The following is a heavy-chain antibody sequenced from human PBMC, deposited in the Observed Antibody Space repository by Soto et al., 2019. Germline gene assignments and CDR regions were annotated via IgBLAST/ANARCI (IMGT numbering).Heavy chain of an antibody. CDR2: IYYSGST. D-gene: IGHD6-13*01. CDR1: GGSISSYY. V-gene: IGHV4-59*12. Sequence: SETLSLTCPVSGGSISSYYWSWIRQPPGKGLEWIGYIYYSGSTNYNPSLKSRVTISVDTSKNQFSLKLSSVTAADTAVYYCARSYEAAAGSDYWGQGTLVTVSS. J-gene: IGHJ4*02. CDR3: ARSYEAAAGSDY.